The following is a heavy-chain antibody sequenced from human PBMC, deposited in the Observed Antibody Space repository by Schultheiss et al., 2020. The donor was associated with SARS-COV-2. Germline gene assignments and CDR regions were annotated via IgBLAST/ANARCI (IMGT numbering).Heavy chain of an antibody. CDR2: IYYSGST. Sequence: SQTLSLTCTVSGGSISSSSYYWGWIRQPPGKGLEWIGSIYYSGSTYYNPSLKSRVTISVDTSKNQFSLKLSSVTAADTAVYYCATLYSGSYYLYYYYYMDVWGKGTTVTVSS. V-gene: IGHV4-39*01. CDR3: ATLYSGSYYLYYYYYMDV. D-gene: IGHD1-26*01. CDR1: GGSISSSSYY. J-gene: IGHJ6*03.